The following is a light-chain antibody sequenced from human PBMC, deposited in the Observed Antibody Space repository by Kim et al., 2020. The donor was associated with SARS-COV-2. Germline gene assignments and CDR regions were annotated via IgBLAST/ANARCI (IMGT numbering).Light chain of an antibody. Sequence: QSVLTQPPSVSGAPGQRVTISCTGSSSNIGAGYDVHWYQQLPGTAPKLLIYGNSNRHSGVPDRFSGSKSGTSASLAITGLQAEDEADYYCQSYDSSLSVVFGGGTQLTVL. J-gene: IGLJ2*01. CDR1: SSNIGAGYD. V-gene: IGLV1-40*01. CDR2: GNS. CDR3: QSYDSSLSVV.